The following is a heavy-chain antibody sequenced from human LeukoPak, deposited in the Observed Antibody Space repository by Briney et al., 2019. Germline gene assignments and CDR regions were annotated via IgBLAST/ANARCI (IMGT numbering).Heavy chain of an antibody. V-gene: IGHV4-31*03. CDR2: IYYSGST. CDR1: GGSISSGGYY. D-gene: IGHD5-18*01. J-gene: IGHJ4*02. Sequence: SETLSLTCTVSGGSISSGGYYWSWIRQHPGKGLEWIGYIYYSGSTYYNPSLKSRVTISVDTSKNQFSLKLSSVTAADTAVYYCARDGGGTRGYSYGFDYWGQGTLVTVSS. CDR3: ARDGGGTRGYSYGFDY.